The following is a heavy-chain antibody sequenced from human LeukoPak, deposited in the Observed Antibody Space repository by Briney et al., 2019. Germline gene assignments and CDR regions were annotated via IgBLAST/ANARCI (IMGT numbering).Heavy chain of an antibody. CDR3: ARVPDTVDWFDP. D-gene: IGHD4-11*01. CDR2: IYYSGST. Sequence: TLPLTCTVSGGSISSYYWSWIRQPPGEGLEWIGYIYYSGSTNYNPSLKSRVTISVDTSKNQFSLKLSSVTAADTAVYYCARVPDTVDWFDPWGQGTLVTVSS. V-gene: IGHV4-59*01. J-gene: IGHJ5*02. CDR1: GGSISSYY.